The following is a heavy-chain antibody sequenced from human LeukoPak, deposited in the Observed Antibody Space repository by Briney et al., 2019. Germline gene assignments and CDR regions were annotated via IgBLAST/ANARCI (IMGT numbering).Heavy chain of an antibody. V-gene: IGHV3-30*18. D-gene: IGHD1-26*01. Sequence: GKSLRLSCAASGFTFTSFGMHWVRQAPGKGLEWVAVISYDGSKTFYGDSVKGRFTISRGNSKNTLFLQMNSLRVEDTAVYHCAKDALWSGSPGGFDPWGQGTLVTVSS. CDR3: AKDALWSGSPGGFDP. CDR2: ISYDGSKT. CDR1: GFTFTSFG. J-gene: IGHJ5*02.